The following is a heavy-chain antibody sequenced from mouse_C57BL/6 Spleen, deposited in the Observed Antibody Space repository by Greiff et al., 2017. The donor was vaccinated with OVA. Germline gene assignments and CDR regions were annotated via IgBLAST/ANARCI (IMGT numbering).Heavy chain of an antibody. Sequence: QVQLQQPGAELVRPGSSVKLSCKASGYTFTSYWMHWVKQRPIQGLEWIGNIDPSDSETHYYQKFKDKATLTVDKSSSTAYMQLSSLTSEDSAVYYCARLRDYDGNYWGQGTTLTVSS. CDR1: GYTFTSYW. D-gene: IGHD2-4*01. CDR3: ARLRDYDGNY. J-gene: IGHJ2*01. V-gene: IGHV1-52*01. CDR2: IDPSDSET.